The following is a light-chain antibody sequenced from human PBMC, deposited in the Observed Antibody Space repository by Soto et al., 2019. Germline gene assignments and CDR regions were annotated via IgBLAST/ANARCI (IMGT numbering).Light chain of an antibody. CDR2: GNS. V-gene: IGLV1-40*01. CDR1: SFNIGAGYD. CDR3: QSYASSLSYV. J-gene: IGLJ1*01. Sequence: QSVLTQPPSVSGAPGQRVTISCTGSSFNIGAGYDVHWYQQLPGTAPKLLIYGNSNRPSGVPDRFSGSKSGTSASLAIAGLQAEAEADCYCQSYASSLSYVFGTGTKLAVL.